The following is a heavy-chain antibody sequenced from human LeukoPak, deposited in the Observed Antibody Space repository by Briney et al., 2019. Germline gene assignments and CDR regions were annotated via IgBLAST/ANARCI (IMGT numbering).Heavy chain of an antibody. CDR2: INHSGST. Sequence: SETLSLTCAVYGGSFSGYYWSWIRQPPGKGLEWIGEINHSGSTNYNPSLKSRVTISVDTSKNQFSLKLSSVTAADTAVYYCARINRPSSPEKHYYDSSGYLRGFDPWGQGTLVTVSS. V-gene: IGHV4-34*01. CDR3: ARINRPSSPEKHYYDSSGYLRGFDP. D-gene: IGHD3-22*01. CDR1: GGSFSGYY. J-gene: IGHJ5*02.